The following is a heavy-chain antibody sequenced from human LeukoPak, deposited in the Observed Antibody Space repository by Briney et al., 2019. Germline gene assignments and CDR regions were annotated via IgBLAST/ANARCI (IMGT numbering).Heavy chain of an antibody. V-gene: IGHV1-2*02. D-gene: IGHD7-27*01. CDR3: AREITGDGFDY. CDR2: INPNSGGT. J-gene: IGHJ4*02. CDR1: GYTFTSYD. Sequence: ASVKVSCKASGYTFTSYDIHWVRQAPGQGLEWMGWINPNSGGTNYAQKFQGRVTMTRDTSISTAYMELSRLRSDDTAVYYCAREITGDGFDYWGQGTLVTVSS.